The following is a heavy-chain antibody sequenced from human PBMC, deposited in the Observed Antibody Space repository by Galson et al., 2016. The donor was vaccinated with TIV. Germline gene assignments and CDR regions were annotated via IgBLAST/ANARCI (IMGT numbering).Heavy chain of an antibody. Sequence: SVKVSCKASGYTFESYAIQWVRQAPGQRLEWMAWVNVGTGDTRYSQKFQGAVTVTRDTSASTAYMELSGLTSEDTAVYYCARSDAISGYYYHFDYWGHGTLVTVSS. D-gene: IGHD5-12*01. CDR3: ARSDAISGYYYHFDY. CDR1: GYTFESYA. J-gene: IGHJ4*01. CDR2: VNVGTGDT. V-gene: IGHV1-3*01.